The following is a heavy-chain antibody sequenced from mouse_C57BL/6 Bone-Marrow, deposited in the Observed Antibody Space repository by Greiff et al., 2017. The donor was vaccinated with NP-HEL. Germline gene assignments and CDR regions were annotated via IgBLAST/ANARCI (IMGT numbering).Heavy chain of an antibody. V-gene: IGHV1-69*01. CDR1: GYTFTSYW. J-gene: IGHJ3*01. CDR2: IDPSASYT. D-gene: IGHD1-1*01. CDR3: ARITRDAD. Sequence: QVQLQQPGAELVMPGASVKLSCKASGYTFTSYWMHWVKQRPGQGLEWIGEIDPSASYTNYNKKFKGKSTLTVDKSSSTAYMQLSSLTSEDSAVYYCARITRDADWGQGTLVTVSA.